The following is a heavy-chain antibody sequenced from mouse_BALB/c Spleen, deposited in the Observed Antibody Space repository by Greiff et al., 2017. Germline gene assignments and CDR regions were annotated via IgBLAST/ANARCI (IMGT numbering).Heavy chain of an antibody. D-gene: IGHD1-1*01. CDR2: IDPANGNT. CDR3: AREYYGSSYNYAMDY. Sequence: EVQLQQSGAELVKPGASVKLSCTASGFNIKDTYMHWVKQRPEQGLEWIGRIDPANGNTKYDPKFQGKATITADTSSNTAYLQLSSLTSEDTAVYYCAREYYGSSYNYAMDYWGQGTSVTVSS. J-gene: IGHJ4*01. V-gene: IGHV14-3*02. CDR1: GFNIKDTY.